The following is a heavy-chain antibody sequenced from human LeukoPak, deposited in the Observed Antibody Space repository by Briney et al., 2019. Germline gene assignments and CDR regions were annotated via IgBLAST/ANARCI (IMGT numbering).Heavy chain of an antibody. CDR3: ARTTLLWYFDN. CDR2: ISYRGTP. V-gene: IGHV4-39*01. J-gene: IGHJ4*01. D-gene: IGHD1-14*01. Sequence: SETLSLTCTVSGDSINSGSYYWGWIRQPPGKGLEWIGSISYRGTPSYNPSLRSRVTMSVDTSKNQFSLNLKSVTSADTAVFYCARTTLLWYFDNWGPGALVAVSS. CDR1: GDSINSGSYY.